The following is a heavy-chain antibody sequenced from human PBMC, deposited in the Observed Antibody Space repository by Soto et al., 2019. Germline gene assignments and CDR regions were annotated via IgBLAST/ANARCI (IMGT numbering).Heavy chain of an antibody. V-gene: IGHV4-34*01. Sequence: SETLSLTCAVYGGSFSGYYWSWIRQPPGKGLEWIGEINHSGSTNYNPSLKSRVTISVDTSKNQFSLKLSSVTAADTAVYYCARGSGDSSGYYSIRATLFNWFDPWGQGTLVTVSS. CDR1: GGSFSGYY. CDR3: ARGSGDSSGYYSIRATLFNWFDP. J-gene: IGHJ5*02. CDR2: INHSGST. D-gene: IGHD3-22*01.